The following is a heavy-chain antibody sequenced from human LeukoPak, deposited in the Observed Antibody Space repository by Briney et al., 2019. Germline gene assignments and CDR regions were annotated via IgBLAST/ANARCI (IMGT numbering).Heavy chain of an antibody. J-gene: IGHJ5*02. Sequence: GGSLRLSCAASGFTFSSYSMNWVRQAPGKGLEWVSSISSSSSYIYYADSVKGRFTISRDSAKNSLYLQMNSLRAEDTAVYYCARSIAVAGTSYNWFDPWGQGTLVTVSS. CDR1: GFTFSSYS. CDR3: ARSIAVAGTSYNWFDP. D-gene: IGHD6-19*01. CDR2: ISSSSSYI. V-gene: IGHV3-21*01.